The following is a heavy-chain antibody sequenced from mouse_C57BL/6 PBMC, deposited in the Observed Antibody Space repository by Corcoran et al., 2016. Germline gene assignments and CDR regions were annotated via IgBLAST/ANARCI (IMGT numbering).Heavy chain of an antibody. CDR1: GYSFTSYY. Sequence: QVQLQQSGPELVKPGASVKISCKAYGYSFTSYYIHWVKQRPGQGLEWIGWIYPGSGNTKYNEKFKGKATLTADTSSSTAYMQLSSLTSEDSAVYYWARWGDYDGNYWGQGTTLTVSS. J-gene: IGHJ2*01. V-gene: IGHV1-66*01. CDR3: ARWGDYDGNY. D-gene: IGHD2-4*01. CDR2: IYPGSGNT.